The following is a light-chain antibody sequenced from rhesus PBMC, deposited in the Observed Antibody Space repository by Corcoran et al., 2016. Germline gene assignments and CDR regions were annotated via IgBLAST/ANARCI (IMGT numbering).Light chain of an antibody. CDR1: QGISTY. CDR2: AAS. V-gene: IGKV1-43*02. J-gene: IGKJ2*01. CDR3: LQYNSDPYS. Sequence: DIQMTQSPSSLSASVGDRVTITCRASQGISTYLNWYQQKPGKAPKRLIYAASSLESGGPARFSGSGSGTDFTLTISSLQPEDFATYYCLQYNSDPYSFGQGTKVEIK.